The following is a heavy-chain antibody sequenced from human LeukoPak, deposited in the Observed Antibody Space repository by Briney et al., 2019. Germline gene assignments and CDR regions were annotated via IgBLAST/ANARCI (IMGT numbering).Heavy chain of an antibody. CDR2: IYYSGST. CDR3: ARRGYGSGSFDY. V-gene: IGHV4-39*01. J-gene: IGHJ4*02. CDR1: GDSISSSSYY. D-gene: IGHD3-10*01. Sequence: PSETLSLTCTVSGDSISSSSYYWGWIRQPPGKGLEWIGSIYYSGSTYYNPSLKSRVTISVDTSKNQFSLKLSSVTAADTAVYYCARRGYGSGSFDYWGQGTLVTVSS.